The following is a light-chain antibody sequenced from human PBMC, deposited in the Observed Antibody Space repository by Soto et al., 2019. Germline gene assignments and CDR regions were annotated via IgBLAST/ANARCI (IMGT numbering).Light chain of an antibody. J-gene: IGKJ5*01. V-gene: IGKV3-15*01. CDR3: QQYNSWTTIT. CDR1: QSSSSK. CDR2: GAA. Sequence: EIVMTQSPATLSVSPGERATLSCRASQSSSSKLGGYQQRPGQAPMLLSYGAATRATGIPARFSGSGSGTEFTLTISSLQSEDSAVYYFQQYNSWTTITFGHGTRLAIK.